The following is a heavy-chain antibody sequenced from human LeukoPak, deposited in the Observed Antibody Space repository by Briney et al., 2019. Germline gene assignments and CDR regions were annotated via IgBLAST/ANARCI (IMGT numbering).Heavy chain of an antibody. CDR3: AKENTYYDYVWGSQPSFDY. J-gene: IGHJ4*02. V-gene: IGHV3-11*01. CDR1: GFTFSDYY. Sequence: GGSLRLSCAASGFTFSDYYMSWIRQAPGKGLEWVSYISSSGSTIYYADSVKGRFTISRDNAKNSLYLRMNSLRAEDTAVYYCAKENTYYDYVWGSQPSFDYWGQGTLVTVSS. D-gene: IGHD3-16*01. CDR2: ISSSGSTI.